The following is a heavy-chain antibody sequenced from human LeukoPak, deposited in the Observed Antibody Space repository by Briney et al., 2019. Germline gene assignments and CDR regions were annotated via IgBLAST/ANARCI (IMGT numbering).Heavy chain of an antibody. Sequence: GESLTISCQASGYTFTHSGIAWVRQMPGKGPEYMGIVDPGDSEARYSPSFQGQVTFSVDKSINTAYLQWGTLKASDTGTYYCARLGGSMSFLNPFDDWGQGTLVIVSS. CDR3: ARLGGSMSFLNPFDD. CDR2: VDPGDSEA. V-gene: IGHV5-51*01. J-gene: IGHJ5*02. D-gene: IGHD3-16*01. CDR1: GYTFTHSG.